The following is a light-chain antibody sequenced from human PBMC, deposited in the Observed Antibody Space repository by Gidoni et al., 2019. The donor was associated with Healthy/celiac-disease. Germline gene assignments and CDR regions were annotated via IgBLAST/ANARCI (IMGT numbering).Light chain of an antibody. CDR2: QDS. Sequence: SYELTQPPSVCVPHGQTASITCSGDKLGDKYACWYQQKPGQSPVLVIYQDSKRPSGIPERFSGSNSGNTATLTISGTQAMDEADYYCQAWDSSIVVFGGGTKLTVL. V-gene: IGLV3-1*01. J-gene: IGLJ2*01. CDR1: KLGDKY. CDR3: QAWDSSIVV.